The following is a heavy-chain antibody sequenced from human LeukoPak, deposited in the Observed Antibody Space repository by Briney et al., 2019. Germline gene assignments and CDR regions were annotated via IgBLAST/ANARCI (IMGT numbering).Heavy chain of an antibody. CDR3: SRGTIRGIAVTGY. D-gene: IGHD6-19*01. J-gene: IGHJ4*02. Sequence: PSETLSLTCAVYGGSFSGYYWSWIRQPPGKGLEWIGEINHSGSTNYNPSLRSRVTISEDTSKNQFSLRLTSVTAADTAVYYCSRGTIRGIAVTGYWGQGTPVTVSS. CDR1: GGSFSGYY. V-gene: IGHV4-34*01. CDR2: INHSGST.